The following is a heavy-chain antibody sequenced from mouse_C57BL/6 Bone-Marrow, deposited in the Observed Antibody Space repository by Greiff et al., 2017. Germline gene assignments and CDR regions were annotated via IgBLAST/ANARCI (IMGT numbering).Heavy chain of an antibody. D-gene: IGHD1-1*01. Sequence: VMLVESGPGLVAPSQSLSITCTVSGFSLTSYAISWVRQPPGKGLEWLGVIWTGGGTNYNSALKSRLSISKDNSKSQVFLKMNSLQTDDTARYYCARDYYGSSLSYWYFDVWGTGTTVTVSS. CDR2: IWTGGGT. V-gene: IGHV2-9-1*01. J-gene: IGHJ1*03. CDR3: ARDYYGSSLSYWYFDV. CDR1: GFSLTSYA.